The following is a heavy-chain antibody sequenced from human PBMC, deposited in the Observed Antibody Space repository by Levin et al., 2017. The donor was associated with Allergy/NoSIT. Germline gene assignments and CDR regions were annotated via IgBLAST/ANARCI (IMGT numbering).Heavy chain of an antibody. J-gene: IGHJ6*03. V-gene: IGHV4-34*01. Sequence: SETLSLTCAVYGGSFSGYYWSWIRQPPGKGLEWIGEINHSGSTNYNPSLKSRVTISVDTSKNQFSLKLSSVTAADTAVYYCARVLNPRLGELSPRRYYYYYMDVWGKGTTVTVSS. CDR2: INHSGST. CDR1: GGSFSGYY. D-gene: IGHD3-16*02. CDR3: ARVLNPRLGELSPRRYYYYYMDV.